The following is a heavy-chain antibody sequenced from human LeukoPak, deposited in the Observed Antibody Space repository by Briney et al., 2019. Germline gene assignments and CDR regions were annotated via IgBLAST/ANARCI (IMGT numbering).Heavy chain of an antibody. Sequence: GGSLRLSCAASGFTFSSYSMNWVSQAPGKGLEWVSYISSSSSTLYYADSVKGRFTISRDSAKNSLYLQMSSLRDEDTAVYYCARDAGNSGYGMDVWGQGTTVTVSS. D-gene: IGHD6-19*01. CDR3: ARDAGNSGYGMDV. CDR1: GFTFSSYS. CDR2: ISSSSSTL. V-gene: IGHV3-48*02. J-gene: IGHJ6*02.